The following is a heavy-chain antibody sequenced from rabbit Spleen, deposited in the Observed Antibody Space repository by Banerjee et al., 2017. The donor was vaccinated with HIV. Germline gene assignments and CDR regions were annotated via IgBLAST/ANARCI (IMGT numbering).Heavy chain of an antibody. CDR1: GFSFSGSYW. V-gene: IGHV1S40*01. CDR3: ARDAGSGHYIDAYFDL. J-gene: IGHJ4*01. D-gene: IGHD8-1*01. CDR2: IYTGTGAT. Sequence: QSLEESGGDLVKPGASLTLTCTASGFSFSGSYWICWVRQAPGKGLEWIGCIYTGTGATHYASWAKGRFTISKTSSTTVTLQMTSLTVADTATYFCARDAGSGHYIDAYFDLWGQGTLVTVS.